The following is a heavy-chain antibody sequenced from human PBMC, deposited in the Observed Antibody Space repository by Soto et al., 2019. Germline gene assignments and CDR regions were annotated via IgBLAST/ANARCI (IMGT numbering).Heavy chain of an antibody. CDR1: GGSISSYY. Sequence: SETLSLTCTVSGGSISSYYWSWIRQPAGKGLEWIGRIYTSGSTNYNPSLKSRVTMSVDTSKNQFSLKLSSVTAPDTAMYYCARQIYDSDTGPNFQYYFDSWGQGTPVTVSS. J-gene: IGHJ4*02. CDR3: ARQIYDSDTGPNFQYYFDS. V-gene: IGHV4-4*07. D-gene: IGHD3-22*01. CDR2: IYTSGST.